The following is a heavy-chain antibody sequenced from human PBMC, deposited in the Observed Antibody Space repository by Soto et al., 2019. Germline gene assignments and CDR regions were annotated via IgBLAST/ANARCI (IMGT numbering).Heavy chain of an antibody. CDR3: ARDLYSNYYYYYGMDV. J-gene: IGHJ6*02. Sequence: QVQLVQSGAEVKKPGSSVKVSCKASGGTFSSYAISWVRQAPGQGLEWMGGIIPIFGTANYAQKFQGRVTITADKSTSTAYMALSSLRSEDTAVYYCARDLYSNYYYYYGMDVWGQGTTVTVSS. CDR2: IIPIFGTA. V-gene: IGHV1-69*06. D-gene: IGHD4-4*01. CDR1: GGTFSSYA.